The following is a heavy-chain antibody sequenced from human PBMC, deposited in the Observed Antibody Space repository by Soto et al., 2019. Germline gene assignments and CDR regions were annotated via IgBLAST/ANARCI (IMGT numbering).Heavy chain of an antibody. J-gene: IGHJ6*03. CDR2: ISGSGGRT. V-gene: IGHV3-23*01. CDR3: AKDGGGYSTTWLLSHSYYMDV. CDR1: GFTFSNYS. Sequence: EVQLLESGGGLVPHGGSLRLSCAASGFTFSNYSMTWVRQIPGKGLEWVSAISGSGGRTYYADAVTGRFIISRDISRNKLQLQLTSLRAEDTGVYYCAKDGGGYSTTWLLSHSYYMDVWGKGTTVTVSS. D-gene: IGHD2-15*01.